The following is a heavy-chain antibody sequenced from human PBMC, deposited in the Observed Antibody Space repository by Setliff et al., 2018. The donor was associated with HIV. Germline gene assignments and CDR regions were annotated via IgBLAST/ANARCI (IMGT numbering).Heavy chain of an antibody. CDR1: GYTFSSYA. J-gene: IGHJ6*02. D-gene: IGHD1-26*01. V-gene: IGHV1-69*10. Sequence: SVKVSCQSSGYTFSSYAISWVRQAPGQGLEWMGGIIPILGIANYAQKFQGRVTITEDKSTSTAYMELSSLRSEDTAVYYCARDVWGSYSPSHYYGMDVWGQGTTVTVSS. CDR2: IIPILGIA. CDR3: ARDVWGSYSPSHYYGMDV.